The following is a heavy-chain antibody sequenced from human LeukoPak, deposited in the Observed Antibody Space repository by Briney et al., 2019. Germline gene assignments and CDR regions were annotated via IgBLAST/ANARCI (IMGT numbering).Heavy chain of an antibody. CDR3: ARAYGDTDAFDI. Sequence: PGGSLRLSCAASGFTFSSYEMNWVRQAPGKGLEWISYISNSGGTIYYADSVKGRFTISRDNAKNSLYLQMNSLRAGDTAVYYCARAYGDTDAFDIWGPGTMVTVSS. D-gene: IGHD4-17*01. V-gene: IGHV3-48*03. CDR1: GFTFSSYE. J-gene: IGHJ3*02. CDR2: ISNSGGTI.